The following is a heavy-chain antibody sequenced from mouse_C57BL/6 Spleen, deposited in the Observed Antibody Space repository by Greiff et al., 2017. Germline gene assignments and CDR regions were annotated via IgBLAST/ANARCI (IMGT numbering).Heavy chain of an antibody. J-gene: IGHJ4*01. CDR2: FYPGSGSI. V-gene: IGHV1-62-2*01. Sequence: QVQLQQSGAELVKPGASVKLSCKASGYTFTEYTIHWVKQRSGQGLEWIGWFYPGSGSIKYNEKFKDKATLTADKSSSTVYMELSRLTSEDSAVYFCARHEEDGYYPNYYAMDYWGQGTSVTVSS. CDR1: GYTFTEYT. CDR3: ARHEEDGYYPNYYAMDY. D-gene: IGHD2-3*01.